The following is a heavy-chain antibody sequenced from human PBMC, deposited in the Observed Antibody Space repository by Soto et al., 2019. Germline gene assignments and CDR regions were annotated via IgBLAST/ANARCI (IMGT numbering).Heavy chain of an antibody. CDR3: ARVGADCTTTSCPDY. CDR1: GYTFTSYG. Sequence: QVQLVQSGAEVKKPGASVKVSCKASGYTFTSYGISWVRQAPGQGLEWMGWISAYNGNTNYAQKLQGRVTMTTDTSTSTGYMELRSLRSDDTAVYYCARVGADCTTTSCPDYWGQGTLVTVSS. CDR2: ISAYNGNT. V-gene: IGHV1-18*01. J-gene: IGHJ4*02. D-gene: IGHD2-2*01.